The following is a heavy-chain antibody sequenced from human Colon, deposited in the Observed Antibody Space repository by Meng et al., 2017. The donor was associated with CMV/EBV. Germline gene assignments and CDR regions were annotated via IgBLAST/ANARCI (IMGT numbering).Heavy chain of an antibody. CDR1: GFTFSDYY. D-gene: IGHD3-22*01. Sequence: GESLKISCAASGFTFSDYYMSWIRQAPGKGLEWVSYISSSGSTIYYADSVKGRFTISRDNAKNSLYLQMNSLRAEDTAVYYCARGGTITMIVVVRPLDAWGQGTTVTVSS. CDR2: ISSSGSTI. J-gene: IGHJ6*02. CDR3: ARGGTITMIVVVRPLDA. V-gene: IGHV3-11*01.